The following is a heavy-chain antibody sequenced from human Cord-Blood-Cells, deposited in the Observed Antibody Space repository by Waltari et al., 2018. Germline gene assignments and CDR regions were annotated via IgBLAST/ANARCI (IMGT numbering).Heavy chain of an antibody. CDR3: ARDDSSGWYKAEYFQH. CDR2: IYYSGST. CDR1: GGSISSSSYY. D-gene: IGHD6-19*01. J-gene: IGHJ1*01. V-gene: IGHV4-39*07. Sequence: QLQLQESGPGLVKPSETLSLTCTVSGGSISSSSYYWGWIRQPPGKGLEWIGSIYYSGSTYNNPSLKSRVTISVDTSKNQFSLKLSSVTAADTAVYYCARDDSSGWYKAEYFQHWGQGTLVTVSS.